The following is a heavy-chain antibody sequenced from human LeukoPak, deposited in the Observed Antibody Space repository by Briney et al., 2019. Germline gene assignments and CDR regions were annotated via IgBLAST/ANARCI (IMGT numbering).Heavy chain of an antibody. CDR2: IIPIFGTA. Sequence: PVKVSCKASGGTFSSYAISWVRQAPGQGLEWMGGIIPIFGTANYAQKFQGRVTITADESTSTAYMELSSLRSEDTAVYYCARAYCSSTSCYHLDYWGQGTLVTVSS. CDR1: GGTFSSYA. CDR3: ARAYCSSTSCYHLDY. V-gene: IGHV1-69*01. D-gene: IGHD2-2*01. J-gene: IGHJ4*02.